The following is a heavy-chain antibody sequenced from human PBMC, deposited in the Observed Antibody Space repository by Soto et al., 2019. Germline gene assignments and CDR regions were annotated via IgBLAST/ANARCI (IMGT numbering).Heavy chain of an antibody. V-gene: IGHV1-69*13. CDR3: ARYCISTSCYGDDSSGYYFDY. Sequence: ASVKVSCKASGGTFSSYAISWVRQAPGQGLEWMGGIIPIFGTANYAQKFQGRVTITADESTSTAYMELSSLRSEDTAVYYCARYCISTSCYGDDSSGYYFDYWGQGTLVTVSS. CDR2: IIPIFGTA. D-gene: IGHD2-2*01. CDR1: GGTFSSYA. J-gene: IGHJ4*02.